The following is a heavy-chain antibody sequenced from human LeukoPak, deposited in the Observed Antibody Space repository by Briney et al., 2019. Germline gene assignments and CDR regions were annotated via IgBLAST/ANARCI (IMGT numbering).Heavy chain of an antibody. CDR1: GGSFSSYY. J-gene: IGHJ4*02. Sequence: SETLSLTCTVSGGSFSSYYWSWIRQPPGKGLEWSGYIYYSGSTNYKPSLKSRVTISVETSKNQFSLKLRSVTAADTAVYYCARVTGYMIEDYFDYWGQGTLVTVSS. CDR2: IYYSGST. CDR3: ARVTGYMIEDYFDY. D-gene: IGHD3-22*01. V-gene: IGHV4-59*01.